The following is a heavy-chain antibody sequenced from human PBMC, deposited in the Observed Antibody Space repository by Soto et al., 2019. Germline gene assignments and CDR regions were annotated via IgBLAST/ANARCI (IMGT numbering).Heavy chain of an antibody. V-gene: IGHV3-30*03. CDR1: GFTFSNSG. J-gene: IGHJ6*02. Sequence: QVQLVESGGGVVQPGGSLRLSCAGSGFTFSNSGMHWVRQAPGKGLEWVAVLAYDGSEKYYADSVKGRFTISRDNSKNTLYLQMNSLRVEDTAVYYYVRFFDYYGMDVWGQGTTVTVSS. CDR2: LAYDGSEK. D-gene: IGHD3-3*01. CDR3: VRFFDYYGMDV.